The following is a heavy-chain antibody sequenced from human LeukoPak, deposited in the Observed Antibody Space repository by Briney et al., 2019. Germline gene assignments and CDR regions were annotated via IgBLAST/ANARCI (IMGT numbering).Heavy chain of an antibody. Sequence: SETLSLTCTVSGGSISSHYWSWIRQPPGKGLEWIGYIYYSGSTNYNPSLKSRVTISVDTSKNQFSLKLSSVTAADTAVYYCARHWSDCSGGSCYVFDYWGQGTLVTVSS. CDR3: ARHWSDCSGGSCYVFDY. V-gene: IGHV4-59*08. D-gene: IGHD2-15*01. J-gene: IGHJ4*02. CDR1: GGSISSHY. CDR2: IYYSGST.